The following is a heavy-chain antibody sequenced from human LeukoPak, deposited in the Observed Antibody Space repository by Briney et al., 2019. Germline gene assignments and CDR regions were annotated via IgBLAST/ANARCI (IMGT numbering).Heavy chain of an antibody. V-gene: IGHV4-39*01. J-gene: IGHJ1*01. CDR3: ARGGAARLHFQN. CDR2: IYYSGST. D-gene: IGHD6-6*01. CDR1: GGSISGSSYF. Sequence: SETLSLTCTVSGGSISGSSYFWGWIRQPPGKGLEWIGSIYYSGSTYYNRSLKSRVTISVDTSKNQFSLKLSSVTAADTAVYYCARGGAARLHFQNWGQGTLVTVSS.